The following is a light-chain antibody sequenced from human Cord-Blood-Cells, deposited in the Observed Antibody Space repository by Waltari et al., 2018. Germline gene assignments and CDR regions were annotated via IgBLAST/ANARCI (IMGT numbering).Light chain of an antibody. CDR3: QQYGSSPRT. Sequence: EIVLTQSPGTLSLSQGERATLSCRASQRVRSSYLAWYQQKPGQAPRLLIYGASSRATGIPDRFSGSGSGTDFTLTISRLEPEDFAVYYCQQYGSSPRTFGQGTKVEIK. CDR1: QRVRSSY. V-gene: IGKV3-20*01. J-gene: IGKJ1*01. CDR2: GAS.